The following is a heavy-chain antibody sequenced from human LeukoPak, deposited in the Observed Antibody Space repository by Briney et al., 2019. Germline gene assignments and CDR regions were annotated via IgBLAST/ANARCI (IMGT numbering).Heavy chain of an antibody. V-gene: IGHV3-30*02. CDR1: GFTFSSYG. D-gene: IGHD3-22*01. CDR3: AEDTPDSSAYYLEN. Sequence: GGSLRLSCAASGFTFSSYGMHWVRQAPGKGLEWVAFIRYDGSNKYYADSVKGRFTISRDNSKNTLYLQMNSLRAEDTAVYYCAEDTPDSSAYYLENWGQGILVTVSS. J-gene: IGHJ4*02. CDR2: IRYDGSNK.